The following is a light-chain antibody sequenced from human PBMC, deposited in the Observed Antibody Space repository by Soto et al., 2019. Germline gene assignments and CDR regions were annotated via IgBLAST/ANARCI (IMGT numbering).Light chain of an antibody. J-gene: IGLJ1*01. V-gene: IGLV1-40*01. CDR2: GNT. CDR3: QSYDRSLTYV. Sequence: QSVLTQPPSVSGAPGQRVTISCTGSSSNIGADYDVHWYQQLPGTAPKLLIYGNTNRPSGVPDRFSGSKSGTSASLAITGFQAEDEADYYCQSYDRSLTYVFGTATKVT. CDR1: SSNIGADYD.